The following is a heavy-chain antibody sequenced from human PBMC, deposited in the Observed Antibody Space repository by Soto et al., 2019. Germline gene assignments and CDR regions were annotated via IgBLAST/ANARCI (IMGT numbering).Heavy chain of an antibody. CDR2: INHSGST. V-gene: IGHV4-34*01. CDR1: GGSFSGYY. Sequence: QVQLQQWGAGLLKPSETLSLTCAVYGGSFSGYYWSWIRQPPGKGLEWIGEINHSGSTNYNPSLKRRVTISVDTSKNQFSLKLSSVTAADTAVYYGARIWGSSSWENFDYWGQGTLVTVSS. CDR3: ARIWGSSSWENFDY. J-gene: IGHJ4*02. D-gene: IGHD6-13*01.